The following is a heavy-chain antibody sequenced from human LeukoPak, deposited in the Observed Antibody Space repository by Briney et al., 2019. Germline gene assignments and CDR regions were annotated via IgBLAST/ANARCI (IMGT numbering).Heavy chain of an antibody. J-gene: IGHJ4*02. D-gene: IGHD3-10*01. CDR1: GGSISSYY. Sequence: KPSETLSLTCTFPGGSISSYYWSWIRQPAREGLEWIGCIYTSGSTNYTPSLKSRVTMSVDTSKNQFSLKLSSVTAADTAVYYCARQSGHPEGDYWGQGTLVTVSS. V-gene: IGHV4-4*07. CDR2: IYTSGST. CDR3: ARQSGHPEGDY.